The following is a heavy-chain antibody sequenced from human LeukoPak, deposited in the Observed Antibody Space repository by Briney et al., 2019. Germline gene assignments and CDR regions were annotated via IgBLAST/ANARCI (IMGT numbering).Heavy chain of an antibody. CDR3: AKDQRVAGPFDY. J-gene: IGHJ4*02. D-gene: IGHD6-19*01. Sequence: GGCLRLSCAASGFTFSSYDMSWVRQAPGKGLEWVSAISGSGGSTYYADSVKGRFTISRDNSKNTLYLQMNSLRAEDTAVYYCAKDQRVAGPFDYWGQGTLVTVSS. CDR1: GFTFSSYD. CDR2: ISGSGGST. V-gene: IGHV3-23*01.